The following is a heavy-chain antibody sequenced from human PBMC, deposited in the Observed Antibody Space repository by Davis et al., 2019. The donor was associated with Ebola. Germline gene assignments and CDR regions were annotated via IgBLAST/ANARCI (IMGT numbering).Heavy chain of an antibody. V-gene: IGHV3-74*01. CDR3: ARDSTAMVTFFDY. J-gene: IGHJ4*02. CDR1: GFTFSGYW. CDR2: IDSNGSTT. D-gene: IGHD5-18*01. Sequence: GESLKISCAASGFTFSGYWMHWVRHPPGKGPVWVPRIDSNGSTTIYADSVKGRFTVSRDNAKNTLYLQMNSLRAEDTAVYYCARDSTAMVTFFDYWGQGTLVTVSS.